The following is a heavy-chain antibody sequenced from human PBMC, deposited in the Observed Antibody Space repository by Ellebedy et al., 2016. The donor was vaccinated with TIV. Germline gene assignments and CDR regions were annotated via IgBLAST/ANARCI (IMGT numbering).Heavy chain of an antibody. CDR1: GFILSTYA. V-gene: IGHV3-30-3*01. J-gene: IGHJ3*01. D-gene: IGHD3-3*01. Sequence: GGSLRLXXAASGFILSTYAVHWVRQAPGKGLEWVAVISYDGTNEYYTDSVKGRFTISRDNAKNTLYLQMNSLRAEDTALYYCARDRGITIFGVITPGALDLWGQGTVVTVSS. CDR2: ISYDGTNE. CDR3: ARDRGITIFGVITPGALDL.